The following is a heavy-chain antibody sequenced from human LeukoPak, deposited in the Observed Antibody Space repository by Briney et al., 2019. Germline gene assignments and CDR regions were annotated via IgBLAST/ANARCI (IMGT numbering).Heavy chain of an antibody. D-gene: IGHD5-12*01. J-gene: IGHJ6*03. CDR2: INPNSGGT. Sequence: RRASVKVSCKASGYTFTGYYMHWERQAPGQGLEWMGWINPNSGGTNYAQKFQGRVSMTRDTSISTAYMELSRLRSDDTAVYYCAKDRYGDYEAPFHYYMEVWGKGTAVTVFS. CDR1: GYTFTGYY. V-gene: IGHV1-2*02. CDR3: AKDRYGDYEAPFHYYMEV.